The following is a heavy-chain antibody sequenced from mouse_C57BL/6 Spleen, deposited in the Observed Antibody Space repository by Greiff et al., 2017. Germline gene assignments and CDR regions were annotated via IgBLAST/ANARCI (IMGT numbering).Heavy chain of an antibody. CDR3: TTYYYGSLRGMDY. CDR2: IYPGNSDT. CDR1: GYTFTSYW. D-gene: IGHD1-1*01. Sequence: EVQVVESGTVLARPGASVKMSCKTSGYTFTSYWMHWVKQRPGQGLEWIGAIYPGNSDTSYNQKFKGKAKLTAVTSASTAYMELSSLTNEDSAVYYCTTYYYGSLRGMDYWGQGTSVTVSS. V-gene: IGHV1-5*01. J-gene: IGHJ4*01.